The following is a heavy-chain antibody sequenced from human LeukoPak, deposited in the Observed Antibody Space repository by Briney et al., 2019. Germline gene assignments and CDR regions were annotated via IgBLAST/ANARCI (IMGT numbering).Heavy chain of an antibody. CDR1: GLTFSNYG. V-gene: IGHV3-30*18. Sequence: GGSLRLSCAASGLTFSNYGMHWVRQAPGKGLEWVAVVSFDATNKYYADSVKGRFTISRDNSKNTLYLQMNSLRAEDTAVYYCAKDSSADDSSGYSYYFDYWGQGTLVTVSS. CDR2: VSFDATNK. J-gene: IGHJ4*02. CDR3: AKDSSADDSSGYSYYFDY. D-gene: IGHD3-22*01.